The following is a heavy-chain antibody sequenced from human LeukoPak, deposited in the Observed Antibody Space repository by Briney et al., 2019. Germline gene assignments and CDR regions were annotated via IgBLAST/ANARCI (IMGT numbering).Heavy chain of an antibody. D-gene: IGHD4-17*01. Sequence: PGGSLRLSCAASGFSFSSYTMNWFRQAPGKGLEWVSAINGGGSNTFYAGSVRGRFTISRDNSKDTLYLQMNSLRGEDTALYYWGKERQPGDSFKSDRGGKEPLVTVP. CDR1: GFSFSSYT. V-gene: IGHV3-23*01. CDR2: INGGGSNT. J-gene: IGHJ5*02. CDR3: GKERQPGDSFKSDR.